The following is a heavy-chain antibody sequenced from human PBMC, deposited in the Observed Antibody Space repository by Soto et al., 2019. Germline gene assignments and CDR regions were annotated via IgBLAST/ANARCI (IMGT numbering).Heavy chain of an antibody. D-gene: IGHD6-19*01. CDR2: ISYDGSNK. CDR3: ARAEAEWLAPLDY. J-gene: IGHJ4*02. V-gene: IGHV3-30-3*01. Sequence: VQLVESGGGVVQPGRSLRLSCAASGFTFSSYAMHWVRQAPGKGLEWVAVISYDGSNKYYADSVKGRFTISRDNSKNTLSLQMNSLRAEDTAVYYCARAEAEWLAPLDYWGQGTLVTVSS. CDR1: GFTFSSYA.